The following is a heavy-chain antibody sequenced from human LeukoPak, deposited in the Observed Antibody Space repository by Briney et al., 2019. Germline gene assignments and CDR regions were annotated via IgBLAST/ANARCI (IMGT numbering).Heavy chain of an antibody. Sequence: SETLSLTCTVSGGSISSYYWSWIRQPPGKGLEWIGYIYYSGSTNCNPSLKSRVTISVDTSKNQFSLKLSSVTAADTAVYYCARAVAYGIDTGYFDYWGQGTLVTVSS. CDR1: GGSISSYY. CDR2: IYYSGST. D-gene: IGHD2-8*02. J-gene: IGHJ4*02. V-gene: IGHV4-59*01. CDR3: ARAVAYGIDTGYFDY.